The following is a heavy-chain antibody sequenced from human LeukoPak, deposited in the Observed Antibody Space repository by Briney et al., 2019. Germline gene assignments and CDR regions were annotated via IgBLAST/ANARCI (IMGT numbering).Heavy chain of an antibody. J-gene: IGHJ4*02. CDR2: ISSSGTTI. CDR1: GFTFSTFE. Sequence: GGSLRLSCAASGFTFSTFEMNWVRQAPGKGLEWVSYISSSGTTIYYADSVKGRFTISRDNAKSSLYMEMNSLRAEETAVYYCARSFDFWGQGTLVTVSS. CDR3: ARSFDF. V-gene: IGHV3-48*03.